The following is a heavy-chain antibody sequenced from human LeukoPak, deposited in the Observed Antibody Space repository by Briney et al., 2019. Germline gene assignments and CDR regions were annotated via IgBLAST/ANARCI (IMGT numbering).Heavy chain of an antibody. J-gene: IGHJ5*02. CDR1: GFTFTSSA. CDR3: AAAKGDDSGTYYQGWFDP. V-gene: IGHV1-58*01. CDR2: IVVGSGNT. D-gene: IGHD3-22*01. Sequence: SVKVSCKASGFTFTSSAVQWVRQARGQRLEWIGWIVVGSGNTIYAQKFQERVTITRDMSTGTAYMELSSLRSEDTAVYYCAAAKGDDSGTYYQGWFDPWGQGTLVTVSS.